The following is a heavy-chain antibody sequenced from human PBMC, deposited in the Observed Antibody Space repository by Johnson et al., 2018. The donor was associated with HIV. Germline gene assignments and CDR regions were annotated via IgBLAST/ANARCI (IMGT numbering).Heavy chain of an antibody. Sequence: QEQLVESGGGVVQPGRSLRLSCAASGFTFSSYAIHWVRQAPGKGLEWVAVISYDGSNKYYADSVKGRFTISRDNSKNTLYLQMNSLRAEDTAVYYCARARGAPWDAFDIWGQGTMVTVSS. CDR1: GFTFSSYA. V-gene: IGHV3-30-3*01. CDR3: ARARGAPWDAFDI. CDR2: ISYDGSNK. J-gene: IGHJ3*02. D-gene: IGHD3-10*01.